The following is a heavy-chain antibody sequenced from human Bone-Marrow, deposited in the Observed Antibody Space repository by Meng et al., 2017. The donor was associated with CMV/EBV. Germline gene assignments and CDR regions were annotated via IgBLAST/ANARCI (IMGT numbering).Heavy chain of an antibody. V-gene: IGHV4-39*07. D-gene: IGHD2-2*01. Sequence: SETLSLTCTVSGGSISSSSYYWGWIRQPPGKGLEWIGSIYYSGSTYYNPSLKSRVTISVDTSKNQFSLKLSSVTAADTAVYYCARVRCSSTSCGFDPWGQGTLVTVSS. CDR1: GGSISSSSYY. J-gene: IGHJ5*02. CDR3: ARVRCSSTSCGFDP. CDR2: IYYSGST.